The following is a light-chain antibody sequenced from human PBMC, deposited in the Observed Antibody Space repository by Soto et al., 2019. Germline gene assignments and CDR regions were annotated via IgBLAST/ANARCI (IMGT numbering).Light chain of an antibody. CDR3: AAWDVSLVV. CDR1: SSNIGTNT. CDR2: SDN. Sequence: QSALTQPPSASGTPGQRVTISCSGSSSNIGTNTVTWYQQLPGAAPKLLIYSDNQRASGVPDRFSGSKSGTSASLAISGLQSEDEADYYCAAWDVSLVVFGGGTKVTVL. V-gene: IGLV1-44*01. J-gene: IGLJ2*01.